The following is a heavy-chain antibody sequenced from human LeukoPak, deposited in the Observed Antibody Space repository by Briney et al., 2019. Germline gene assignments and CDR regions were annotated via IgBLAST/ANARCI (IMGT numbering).Heavy chain of an antibody. CDR3: ARGEEYGSGTVHFDY. D-gene: IGHD3-10*01. J-gene: IGHJ4*02. CDR2: IFYSGST. CDR1: GGSISSNTYY. Sequence: SGTLSLTCTASGGSISSNTYYWGWIRQPPGKGLEWIGSIFYSGSTYYNPSLRSRVTISVDTSKNQFSLKLNSVTAADTAVFYCARGEEYGSGTVHFDYWGQGILVTVSS. V-gene: IGHV4-39*01.